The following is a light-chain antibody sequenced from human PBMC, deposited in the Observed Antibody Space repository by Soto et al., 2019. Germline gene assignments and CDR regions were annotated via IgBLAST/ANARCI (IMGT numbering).Light chain of an antibody. CDR1: QSLSTN. V-gene: IGKV3-15*01. CDR2: DAL. CDR3: QQYNQWPWT. J-gene: IGKJ1*01. Sequence: EIVMTQSPGTLSVSPGEGASLSCRASQSLSTNLAWYQQKPGQAPRLLIYDALSRATGIPARFSGSGSGTYFTLTISNVQSEDFAVYYCQQYNQWPWTFGQGTSVDIK.